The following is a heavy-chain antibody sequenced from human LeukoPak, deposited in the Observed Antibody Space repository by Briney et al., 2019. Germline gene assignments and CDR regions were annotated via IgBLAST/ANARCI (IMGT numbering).Heavy chain of an antibody. V-gene: IGHV4-59*01. D-gene: IGHD2-8*01. CDR3: ARGAPCSNGVCYNWFDP. J-gene: IGHJ5*02. CDR2: IYYSGST. Sequence: SETLSLTCTVSGGSIRSYYWSWIRQPPGKGLEWIGYIYYSGSTNYNPSLKSRVSISVDTSKNYFSLELSSVTAADTAVYYCARGAPCSNGVCYNWFDPWGQGTQVTVSS. CDR1: GGSIRSYY.